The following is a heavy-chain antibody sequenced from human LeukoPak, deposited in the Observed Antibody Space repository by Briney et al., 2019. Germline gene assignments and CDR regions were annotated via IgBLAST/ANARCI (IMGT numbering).Heavy chain of an antibody. CDR1: GGSISSYY. CDR2: IYYSGST. Sequence: PSETLSLTCTVSGGSISSYYWSWIRQPPGKGLEWIGYIYYSGSTNYNPSLKSRVTISVDTSKNQFSLKLSSVTAADTAVYYCASLAAVADYWGQGTLVTVSS. J-gene: IGHJ4*02. CDR3: ASLAAVADY. D-gene: IGHD6-13*01. V-gene: IGHV4-59*08.